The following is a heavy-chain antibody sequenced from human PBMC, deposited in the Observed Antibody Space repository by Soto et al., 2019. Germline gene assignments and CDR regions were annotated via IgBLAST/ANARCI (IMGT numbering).Heavy chain of an antibody. CDR2: IYSGGST. V-gene: IGHV3-66*01. D-gene: IGHD5-12*01. J-gene: IGHJ3*02. Sequence: VQLVESGGGLVQPGGSLRLSCAASGFTVSSNYMSWVRQAPGKGLEWVSVIYSGGSTYYADSVKGRFTISRDNSKNTLYLQMNSLRAEDTAVYYCARDQRYSGYDPKDDAFDIWGQGTMVTVSS. CDR1: GFTVSSNY. CDR3: ARDQRYSGYDPKDDAFDI.